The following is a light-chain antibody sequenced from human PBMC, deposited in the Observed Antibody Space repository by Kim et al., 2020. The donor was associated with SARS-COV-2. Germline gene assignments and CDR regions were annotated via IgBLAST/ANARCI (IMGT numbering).Light chain of an antibody. CDR2: GAS. V-gene: IGKV1-12*01. CDR1: HDVRNW. J-gene: IGKJ4*01. Sequence: SASVGDRVTITCRASHDVRNWLAWYQQKLGEAPKLLIYGASSLSSGVPSRFSGSGSGTDFTLTISSLQPEDFATYYCQQANSFPPTFGGGTKLEIK. CDR3: QQANSFPPT.